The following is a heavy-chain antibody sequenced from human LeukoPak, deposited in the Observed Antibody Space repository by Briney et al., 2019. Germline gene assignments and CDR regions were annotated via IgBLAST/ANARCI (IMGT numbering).Heavy chain of an antibody. CDR2: IYYTGST. Sequence: SETLSLTCAVSGGSISSYYWSWIRQPPGKGLELIGYIYYTGSTNYNPSLKSRVTISVDTSKNQFSLKLSSVTAADTAVYYCARSQLRRSIVDSWGQGTLVTVSS. CDR1: GGSISSYY. CDR3: ARSQLRRSIVDS. J-gene: IGHJ4*02. D-gene: IGHD4-23*01. V-gene: IGHV4-59*08.